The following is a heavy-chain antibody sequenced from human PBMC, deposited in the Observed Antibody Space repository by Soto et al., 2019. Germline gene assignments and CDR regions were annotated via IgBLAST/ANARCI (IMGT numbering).Heavy chain of an antibody. CDR2: ISAHNGNT. CDR3: ARGRYGDY. V-gene: IGHV1-18*01. D-gene: IGHD1-1*01. Sequence: QDHLVQSGAEVKKPGASVKVSCKASGYTFTSYGITWVRQAPGQGLEWMGWISAHNGNTDYAQKLQGRVNVSRDTSTSTAYMELRSLISDDTAVYYCARGRYGDYWGQGALVTVSS. CDR1: GYTFTSYG. J-gene: IGHJ4*02.